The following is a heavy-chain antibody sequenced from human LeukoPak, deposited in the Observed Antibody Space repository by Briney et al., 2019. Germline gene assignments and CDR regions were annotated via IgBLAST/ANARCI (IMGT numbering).Heavy chain of an antibody. D-gene: IGHD6-13*01. CDR3: ARDFSTSWSNWFDP. CDR2: INPNSGNT. V-gene: IGHV1-2*02. CDR1: GYTFSAYY. J-gene: IGHJ5*02. Sequence: ASVKVSCKASGYTFSAYYLHWVRQAPGQGLEWVGWINPNSGNTNYAQKFQGRVAMTRGTSISTAYMELSRLRSDDTAVYYCARDFSTSWSNWFDPWGQGTLVTVSS.